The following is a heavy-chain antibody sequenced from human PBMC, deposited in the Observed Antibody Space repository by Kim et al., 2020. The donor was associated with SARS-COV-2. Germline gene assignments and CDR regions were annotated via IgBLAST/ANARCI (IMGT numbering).Heavy chain of an antibody. CDR2: IYYSGST. CDR3: ANQDGSSWYGWDYYGMDV. D-gene: IGHD6-13*01. CDR1: GGSISSSSYY. Sequence: SETLSLTCTVSGGSISSSSYYWGWIRQPPGKGLEWIGSIYYSGSTYYNPSLKSRVTISVDTSKNQFSLKLSSVTAADTAVYYCANQDGSSWYGWDYYGMDVWGQGTTVTVSS. V-gene: IGHV4-39*01. J-gene: IGHJ6*02.